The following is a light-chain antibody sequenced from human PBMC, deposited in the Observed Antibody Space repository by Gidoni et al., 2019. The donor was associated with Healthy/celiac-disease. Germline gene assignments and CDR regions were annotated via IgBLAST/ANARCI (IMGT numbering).Light chain of an antibody. J-gene: IGKJ1*01. CDR3: QQYDNLPWT. V-gene: IGKV1-33*01. CDR2: DAS. CDR1: QDISNY. Sequence: DIQMTQSPSSLSASVGDRVTITCQASQDISNYLNLYQQKPGKAPKLLIYDASNLETGVPSRFSGSGFGTDFTFTISSLQPEDIATYYCQQYDNLPWTFGQGTKVEIK.